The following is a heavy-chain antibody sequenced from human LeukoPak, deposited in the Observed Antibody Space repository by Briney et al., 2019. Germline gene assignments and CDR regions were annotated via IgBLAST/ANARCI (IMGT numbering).Heavy chain of an antibody. V-gene: IGHV3-30*02. J-gene: IGHJ4*02. Sequence: GGSLRLSCAASGFSFSSVAMTWVRQAPGKGLEWVAFIRYDGSNKYYADSVKGRFTISRDNSKNTLYLQMNSLRAEDTAVYYCAKAAHRVTDYDFWSGYLAGSFDYWGQGTLVTVSS. CDR3: AKAAHRVTDYDFWSGYLAGSFDY. D-gene: IGHD3-3*01. CDR2: IRYDGSNK. CDR1: GFSFSSVA.